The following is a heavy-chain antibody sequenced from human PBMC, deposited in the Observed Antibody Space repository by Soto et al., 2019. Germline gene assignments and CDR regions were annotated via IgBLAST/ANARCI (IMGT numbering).Heavy chain of an antibody. CDR1: GFTFSSFG. J-gene: IGHJ4*02. CDR2: ISYDGSNE. D-gene: IGHD2-15*01. V-gene: IGHV3-30*18. Sequence: QVQLVESGGGVVQPGRSLRLSCAASGFTFSSFGIHWVRQAPGKGLEWVAVISYDGSNEYYADSVKGRFTISRDNSKNTLYLQMNNLRAEDTAVYYCAKGSNLDCSGGSCYSELDYWGQGTLVTVSS. CDR3: AKGSNLDCSGGSCYSELDY.